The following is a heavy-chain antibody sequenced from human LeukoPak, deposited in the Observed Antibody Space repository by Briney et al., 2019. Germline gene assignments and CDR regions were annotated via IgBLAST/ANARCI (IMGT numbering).Heavy chain of an antibody. V-gene: IGHV4-39*07. Sequence: SETLSLTCTVSGGSISSSSYYWGWIRQPPGKGLEWIGSIYYSGSTYYNPTLKSRVTISVDTSKNQFSLKLSSVTAADTAVYYCAREGGGYSSRGLDYWGQGTLVTVSS. CDR2: IYYSGST. CDR3: AREGGGYSSRGLDY. CDR1: GGSISSSSYY. D-gene: IGHD5-12*01. J-gene: IGHJ4*02.